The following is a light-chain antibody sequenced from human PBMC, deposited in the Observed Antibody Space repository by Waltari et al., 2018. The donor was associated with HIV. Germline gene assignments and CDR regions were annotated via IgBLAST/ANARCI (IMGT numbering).Light chain of an antibody. V-gene: IGLV2-11*01. Sequence: QSALTQPRPVSGSPGQSVTISCTGTRSDVGAYNRVSWYQQHPGKAPKVVIFDVRERPAGVPDRFSGSKSANTASLTISGLQADDEADYHCCSFAGSYIVFGTGTKVTVL. CDR1: RSDVGAYNR. CDR3: CSFAGSYIV. CDR2: DVR. J-gene: IGLJ1*01.